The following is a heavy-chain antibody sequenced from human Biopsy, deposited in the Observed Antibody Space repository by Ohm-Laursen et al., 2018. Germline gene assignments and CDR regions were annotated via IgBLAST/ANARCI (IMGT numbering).Heavy chain of an antibody. Sequence: SLKVSCKASGYTFTSYYMHWVRQAPGQGLEWMGMINPSGSTTSYPQIFQGRVTMPRDTSKSTVSMELSSLRSADTAVYFCARNTGWYGDLYYFDYWGQGTLVTVSS. V-gene: IGHV1-46*01. J-gene: IGHJ4*02. CDR3: ARNTGWYGDLYYFDY. CDR2: INPSGSTT. D-gene: IGHD6-19*01. CDR1: GYTFTSYY.